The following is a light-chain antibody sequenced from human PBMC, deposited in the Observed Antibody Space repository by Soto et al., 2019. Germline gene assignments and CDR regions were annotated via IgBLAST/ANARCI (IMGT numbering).Light chain of an antibody. J-gene: IGLJ3*02. CDR3: GTWESSRNWV. V-gene: IGLV1-51*01. CDR2: DNI. Sequence: QSVLTQSPSVSAAPGQTVTISCSGTSSNIGNNYVSWYQLLPETAPKLLIYDNIKRPSGIPDRFSGSKSGTSATLVITGLQTGDKADYYCGTWESSRNWVFGGGTKLTVL. CDR1: SSNIGNNY.